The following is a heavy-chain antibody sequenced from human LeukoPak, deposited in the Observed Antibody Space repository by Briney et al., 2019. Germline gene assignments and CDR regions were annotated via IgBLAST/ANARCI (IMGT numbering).Heavy chain of an antibody. Sequence: GGSLRLSCAASGFTFSTYWMHWVRQDPGKGLLWVSRIKGDGSSTNYADSVKGRFTISRDNAKNMLYLQMNSLRAEDTAVYYCARASTTVPNLLDNWGQGTLVTVSS. J-gene: IGHJ4*02. V-gene: IGHV3-74*01. D-gene: IGHD4-17*01. CDR2: IKGDGSST. CDR3: ARASTTVPNLLDN. CDR1: GFTFSTYW.